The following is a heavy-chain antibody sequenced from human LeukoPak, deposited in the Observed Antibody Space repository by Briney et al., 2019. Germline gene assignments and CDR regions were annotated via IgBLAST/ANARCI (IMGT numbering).Heavy chain of an antibody. V-gene: IGHV1-18*01. Sequence: ASVKVSCKASGYTFTSYGISWVRQAPGQGLEWMGWISAYNGNTNYAQKPQGRVTMTTDTSTSTAYMELRSLRSDDTAVYYCARVPSRPRRCRLGSTSCYKGWFDYWGQGTLVTVSS. J-gene: IGHJ4*02. CDR3: ARVPSRPRRCRLGSTSCYKGWFDY. CDR2: ISAYNGNT. CDR1: GYTFTSYG. D-gene: IGHD2-2*02.